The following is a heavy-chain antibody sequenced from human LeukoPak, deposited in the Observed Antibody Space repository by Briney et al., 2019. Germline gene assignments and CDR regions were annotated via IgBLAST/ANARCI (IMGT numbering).Heavy chain of an antibody. D-gene: IGHD6-13*01. V-gene: IGHV1-2*02. CDR2: INSNSSDT. Sequence: ASVKVSCKASGYTFAGHYIHWVRQAPGQGLEWMGWINSNSSDTNYAQTFEGRVTMTRDTSISTAFMELSSLRSDDTAMYYCARVSSSWADYWGQGTLVTVSS. J-gene: IGHJ4*02. CDR3: ARVSSSWADY. CDR1: GYTFAGHY.